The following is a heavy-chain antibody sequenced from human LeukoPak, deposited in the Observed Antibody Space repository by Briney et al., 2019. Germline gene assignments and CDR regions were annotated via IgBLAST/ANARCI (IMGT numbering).Heavy chain of an antibody. CDR1: GFTFSRHW. CDR2: MNQDGSAI. J-gene: IGHJ4*02. D-gene: IGHD6-19*01. CDR3: ARTVPGHPDDYFDY. Sequence: PGGSLRLSCAASGFTFSRHWMSWVRQAPGKGLERVAHMNQDGSAIYSIDSVKGRFTISRDYDKNSLYLHMSGLTVADTAVYYCARTVPGHPDDYFDYWGQGTLVTVSS. V-gene: IGHV3-7*01.